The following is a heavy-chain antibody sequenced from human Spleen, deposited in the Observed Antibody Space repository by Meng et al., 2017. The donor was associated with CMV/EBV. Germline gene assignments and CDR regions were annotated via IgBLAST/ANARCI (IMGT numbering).Heavy chain of an antibody. CDR1: GYTFSRFY. J-gene: IGHJ4*02. V-gene: IGHV1-46*01. D-gene: IGHD3-10*01. CDR3: ARGPGGSGSYFDF. CDR2: INPSGGGT. Sequence: ASVKVSCKASGYTFSRFYIHWVRQAPGHGPQFMGTINPSGGGTTYAPKLQGRVTMTRDTSTTTVYMELTSLKSEDTAVYYCARGPGGSGSYFDFWGQGTLVTVSS.